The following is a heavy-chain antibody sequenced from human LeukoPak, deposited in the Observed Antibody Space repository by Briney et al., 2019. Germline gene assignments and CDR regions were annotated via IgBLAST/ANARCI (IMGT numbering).Heavy chain of an antibody. Sequence: GGSLRLSCAASGFTFSTSAMHWVRQAPGKGLEWVAVISYDGSNKDYADSVRGRFTISRDNAKNSLYLQMNSLRAEDTAVYYCAELGITMIGGVWGKGTTVTISS. J-gene: IGHJ6*04. CDR2: ISYDGSNK. V-gene: IGHV3-30*04. D-gene: IGHD3-10*02. CDR1: GFTFSTSA. CDR3: AELGITMIGGV.